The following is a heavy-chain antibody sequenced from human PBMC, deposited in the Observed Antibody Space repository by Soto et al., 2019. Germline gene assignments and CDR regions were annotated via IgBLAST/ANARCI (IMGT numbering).Heavy chain of an antibody. V-gene: IGHV1-46*01. CDR2: INPSGGST. CDR3: ARDGSYSSPSAFWFDP. D-gene: IGHD6-6*01. J-gene: IGHJ5*02. Sequence: ASVKVSCKASGYTFTSYYMHWVRQAPGQGLEWMGIINPSGGSTSYAQKFKGRVTMTRDTSTSTVYMELSSLRSEDTAVYYCARDGSYSSPSAFWFDPWGQGTLVTVSS. CDR1: GYTFTSYY.